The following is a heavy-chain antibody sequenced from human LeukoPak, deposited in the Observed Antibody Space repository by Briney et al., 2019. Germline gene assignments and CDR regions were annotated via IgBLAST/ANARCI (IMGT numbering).Heavy chain of an antibody. CDR3: ARDNPYCSGGSCYSGVLSY. CDR1: GFTFSSYA. D-gene: IGHD2-15*01. Sequence: GGSLRLSCAASGFTFSSYAMSWVRQAPGKGLEWVSVISGSTYYADSVKGRFTISRDNSKNTLYLQMNSLRAEDTAVYYCARDNPYCSGGSCYSGVLSYWGQGTLVTVSS. J-gene: IGHJ4*02. CDR2: ISGST. V-gene: IGHV3-23*01.